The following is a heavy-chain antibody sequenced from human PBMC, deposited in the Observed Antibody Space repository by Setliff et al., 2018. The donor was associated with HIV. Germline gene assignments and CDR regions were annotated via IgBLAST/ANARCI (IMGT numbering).Heavy chain of an antibody. Sequence: LSLTCTVSGGSISSYYWSWIRQPPGKGLEWIGYIYTSGSTYSNPSLKSRVTISADTSKNQISLKLNSVTAADTAVYYCARGIGPLPNWENFYYSMDVWGKGTTVTVSS. CDR1: GGSISSYY. J-gene: IGHJ6*03. D-gene: IGHD1-26*01. CDR3: ARGIGPLPNWENFYYSMDV. V-gene: IGHV4-4*08. CDR2: IYTSGST.